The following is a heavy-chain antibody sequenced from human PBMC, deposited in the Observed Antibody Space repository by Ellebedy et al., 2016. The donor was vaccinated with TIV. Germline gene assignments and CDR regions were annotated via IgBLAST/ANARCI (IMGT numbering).Heavy chain of an antibody. D-gene: IGHD5-24*01. CDR1: GGSISSSSYY. V-gene: IGHV4-39*01. Sequence: MPSETLSLTCAVSGGSISSSSYYWGWIRQPPGKGLEWIGNIYYSGSTYYNPSLKSRVTISVDTSKNQFSLKLSSLIAADTAVYYCASLEMATILDVFDIWGQGTKVTVSS. CDR3: ASLEMATILDVFDI. J-gene: IGHJ3*02. CDR2: IYYSGST.